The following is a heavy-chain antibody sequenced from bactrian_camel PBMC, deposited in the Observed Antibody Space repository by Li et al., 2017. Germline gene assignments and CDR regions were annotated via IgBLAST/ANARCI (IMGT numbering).Heavy chain of an antibody. Sequence: HVQLVESGGGSVQAGGSLRLSCVVSGFSGSSNFIGWFRQFPAKEREGVAVIFTVNDLPSYADSAKGRFTISKDNAKNTLYLQMNSLKPEDTAMYYCAADTLWVGCHGGTDDFGYWGQGTQVTVS. J-gene: IGHJ6*01. CDR2: IFTVNDLP. V-gene: IGHV3-2*01. D-gene: IGHD3*01. CDR3: AADTLWVGCHGGTDDFGY. CDR1: GFSGSSNF.